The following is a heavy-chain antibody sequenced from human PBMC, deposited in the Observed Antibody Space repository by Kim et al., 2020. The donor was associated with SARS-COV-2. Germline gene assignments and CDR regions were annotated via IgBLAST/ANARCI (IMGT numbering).Heavy chain of an antibody. CDR3: ARHTFPGTYYYDSSGLDY. CDR1: GGSISSSSYY. Sequence: SETLSLTCTVSGGSISSSSYYWGWIRQPPGKGLEWIGSIYYSGSTYYNPSLKSRVTISVDTSKNQFSLKLSSVTAADTAVYYCARHTFPGTYYYDSSGLDYWGQGTLVTVSS. J-gene: IGHJ4*02. V-gene: IGHV4-39*01. CDR2: IYYSGST. D-gene: IGHD3-22*01.